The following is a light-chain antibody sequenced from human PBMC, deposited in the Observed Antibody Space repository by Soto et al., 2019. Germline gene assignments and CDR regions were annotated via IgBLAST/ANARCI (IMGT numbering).Light chain of an antibody. CDR2: GVT. CDR1: SSDVGLYNY. V-gene: IGLV2-14*01. Sequence: QSVLTQPASVSGSPGQSIAISCTGTSSDVGLYNYVSWYQQHPDKVPKLIIYGVTNRPSGVSDRFSGSKSGNTASLTISGLQADDEADYYCSSFTTSSTYVFGTGTKVTVL. CDR3: SSFTTSSTYV. J-gene: IGLJ1*01.